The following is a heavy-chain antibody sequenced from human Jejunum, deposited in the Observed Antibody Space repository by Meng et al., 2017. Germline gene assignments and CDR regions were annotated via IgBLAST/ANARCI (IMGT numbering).Heavy chain of an antibody. Sequence: GESLKISCAASGFTFRSYGMSWVRQAPGKGLEWVSSISETGGSTYYADAVKGRFTISRDNSENTLFLQMDSLRAEDTAVYYCAKRRGRNTVVPMDFWGQGTLVTVSS. V-gene: IGHV3-23*01. CDR3: AKRRGRNTVVPMDF. D-gene: IGHD3-16*01. CDR2: ISETGGST. J-gene: IGHJ4*02. CDR1: GFTFRSYG.